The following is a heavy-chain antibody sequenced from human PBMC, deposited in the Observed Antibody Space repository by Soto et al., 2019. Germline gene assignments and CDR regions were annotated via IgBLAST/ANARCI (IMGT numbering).Heavy chain of an antibody. D-gene: IGHD5-12*01. V-gene: IGHV3-48*01. Sequence: LSCAASGFTFSSYSMNWVRQAPGKGLEWVSYISSSSSTIYYADSVKGRFTISRDNAKNSLYLQMNSLRAEDTAVYYCARADSGYAHGYYYYGMDVWGQGTTVTVSS. J-gene: IGHJ6*02. CDR2: ISSSSSTI. CDR3: ARADSGYAHGYYYYGMDV. CDR1: GFTFSSYS.